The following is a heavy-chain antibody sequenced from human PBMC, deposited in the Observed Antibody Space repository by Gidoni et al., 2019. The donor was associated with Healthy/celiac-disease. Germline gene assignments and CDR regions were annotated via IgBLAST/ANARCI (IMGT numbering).Heavy chain of an antibody. CDR2: IVTAGDP. D-gene: IGHD3-9*01. Sequence: EVQLVESWGCLVQPGGSLRLSLSAYGFTFSSYDMHLVCQATGKGLEWVSSIVTAGDPYYPGSVKGRFTISRENAKNSLYLQRNSRRAGDTAVYYCARGLGGILTRLDVWGQGTTVTVSS. J-gene: IGHJ6*02. V-gene: IGHV3-13*05. CDR1: GFTFSSYD. CDR3: ARGLGGILTRLDV.